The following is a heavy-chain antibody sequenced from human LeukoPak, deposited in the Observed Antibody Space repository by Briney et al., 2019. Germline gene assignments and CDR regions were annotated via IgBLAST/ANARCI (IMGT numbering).Heavy chain of an antibody. V-gene: IGHV3-33*01. CDR3: AGDTPPGGDYYFDY. Sequence: GGSLRLSCAASGFSFSTYGMHWVRQAPGKGLEWVALIWNAGTNTCYADSVKGRFTISRDNSKNTLYLQMNSLRAEDTAVYYCAGDTPPGGDYYFDYWGQGTLVIVSS. CDR1: GFSFSTYG. D-gene: IGHD3-16*01. J-gene: IGHJ4*02. CDR2: IWNAGTNT.